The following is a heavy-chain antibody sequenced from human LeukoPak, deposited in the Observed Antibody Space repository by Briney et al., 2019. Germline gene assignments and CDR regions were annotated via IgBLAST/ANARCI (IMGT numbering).Heavy chain of an antibody. D-gene: IGHD7-27*01. CDR3: ARAQDWGRFIDY. Sequence: ASVKVSCKASGYTFTGYYMHWVRQAPGQGLEWMGRINPNSGGTNYAQKFQGRVTMTRDTSISTAYMELSRLRSDDTAVYYWARAQDWGRFIDYWGQGTRVTVSS. J-gene: IGHJ4*02. CDR1: GYTFTGYY. V-gene: IGHV1-2*06. CDR2: INPNSGGT.